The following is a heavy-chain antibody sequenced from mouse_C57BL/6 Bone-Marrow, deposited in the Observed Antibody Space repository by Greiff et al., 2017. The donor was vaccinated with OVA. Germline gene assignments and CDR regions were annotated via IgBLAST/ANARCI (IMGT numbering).Heavy chain of an antibody. CDR2: INPSSGYT. CDR3: ARSHSYYSNYNYAMDY. D-gene: IGHD2-5*01. Sequence: VQLVESGAELAKPGASVKLSCKASGYTFTSYWMHWVKQRPGQGLEWIGYINPSSGYTKYNQKFKDKATLTADKSSSTAYMQLSSLTYEDSAVYYCARSHSYYSNYNYAMDYWGQGTSVTVSS. CDR1: GYTFTSYW. J-gene: IGHJ4*01. V-gene: IGHV1-7*01.